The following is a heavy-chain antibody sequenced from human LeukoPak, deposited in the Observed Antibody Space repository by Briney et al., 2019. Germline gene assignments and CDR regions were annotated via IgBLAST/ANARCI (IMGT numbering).Heavy chain of an antibody. V-gene: IGHV1-3*03. CDR2: INAANGNT. CDR3: ARVSGYSYGDFDY. Sequence: ASVKVSCKASGYTFTNYAMHWVRQAPGQRLEWMGWINAANGNTKYSQEFQGRVTITRDTSASTAYMELSSLRSEDMAVYHCARVSGYSYGDFDYWGQGTLVTVSS. J-gene: IGHJ4*02. CDR1: GYTFTNYA. D-gene: IGHD5-18*01.